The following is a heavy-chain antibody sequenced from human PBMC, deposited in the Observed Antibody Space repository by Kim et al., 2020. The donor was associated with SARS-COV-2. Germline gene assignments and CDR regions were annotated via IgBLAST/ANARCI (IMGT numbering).Heavy chain of an antibody. J-gene: IGHJ6*02. CDR3: AAAQGTAMVCYYYGMDV. D-gene: IGHD5-18*01. Sequence: GGSLRLSCAASGFTFSSYWMSWVRQAPGKGLEWVANIKQDGSEKYYVDSVKGRFTISRDNAKNSLYLQMNSLRAEDTAVYYCAAAQGTAMVCYYYGMDVWGQGTTVTVSS. V-gene: IGHV3-7*03. CDR1: GFTFSSYW. CDR2: IKQDGSEK.